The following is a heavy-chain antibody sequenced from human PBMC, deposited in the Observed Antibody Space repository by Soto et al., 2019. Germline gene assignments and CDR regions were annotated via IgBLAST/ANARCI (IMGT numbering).Heavy chain of an antibody. D-gene: IGHD3-10*01. J-gene: IGHJ4*02. CDR1: GFTFKSYN. V-gene: IGHV3-21*01. CDR2: ISRGGTYI. CDR3: ARDRDNGSGPDYIDY. Sequence: EVHLVESGGGLVKPGGSLRLSCAASGFTFKSYNMNWVRQAPGKGLEWVSSISRGGTYISYADSIKGRFTIPRDNAKNSLYLQLSSLKGEDTAVYYCARDRDNGSGPDYIDYWGQGTLVTVSS.